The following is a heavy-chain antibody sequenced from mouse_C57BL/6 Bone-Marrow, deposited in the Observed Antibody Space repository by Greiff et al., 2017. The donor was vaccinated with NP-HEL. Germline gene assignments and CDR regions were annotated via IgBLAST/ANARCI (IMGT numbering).Heavy chain of an antibody. CDR3: TSMITTRGD. V-gene: IGHV1-15*01. CDR2: IDPETGGT. Sequence: VQLQESGAELVRPGASVTLSCTASGYTFTAYDLHWVKQTPVHGLEWIGAIDPETGGTDYKQKFKGKAILTADKSSITAYIELRSLTSEDAAVYYCTSMITTRGDWGQGTLVTVSA. J-gene: IGHJ3*01. D-gene: IGHD2-4*01. CDR1: GYTFTAYD.